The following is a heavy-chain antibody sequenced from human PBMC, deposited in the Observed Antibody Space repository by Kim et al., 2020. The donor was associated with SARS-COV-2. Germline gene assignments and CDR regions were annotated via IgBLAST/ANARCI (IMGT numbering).Heavy chain of an antibody. V-gene: IGHV3-23*01. J-gene: IGHJ5*02. CDR1: GFTFSSYA. D-gene: IGHD3-10*01. CDR2: ISGSGGST. CDR3: AKGRGYYYGSDTGRNWFDP. Sequence: GGSLRLSCAASGFTFSSYAMSWVRQAPGKGLEWVSAISGSGGSTYYADSVKGRFTISRDNSKNTLYLQMNSLRAEDTAVYYCAKGRGYYYGSDTGRNWFDPWGQGTLVTVSS.